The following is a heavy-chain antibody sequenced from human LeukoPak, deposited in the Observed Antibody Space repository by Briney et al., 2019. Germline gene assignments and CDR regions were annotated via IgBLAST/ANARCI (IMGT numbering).Heavy chain of an antibody. CDR1: GYTFTTYN. J-gene: IGHJ5*02. D-gene: IGHD3-10*01. V-gene: IGHV1-18*01. CDR2: ISGYNGNT. CDR3: ARESMVSTIYGSGTIWFDP. Sequence: ASVKVSCKASGYTFTTYNINWVRQVPGQGLEWMGWISGYNGNTNYAQKLQGRVTMTTDTSTSTAYMELSSLRSEDTAVYYCARESMVSTIYGSGTIWFDPWGQGTLVTVSS.